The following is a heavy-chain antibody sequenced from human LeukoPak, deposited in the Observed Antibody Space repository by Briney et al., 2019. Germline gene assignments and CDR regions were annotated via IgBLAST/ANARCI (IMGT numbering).Heavy chain of an antibody. CDR1: GFTFSNSW. CDR3: VRDRGYTSYDY. CDR2: INKDGSDE. Sequence: GGSLRLSCAVYGFTFSNSWMSWVRQAPGKGLEWVAGINKDGSDEYYVDFVKGRFTISRDNAKNSLYLQMNSLRVDDTAVYYCVRDRGYTSYDYWGQGTLVTVPS. J-gene: IGHJ4*02. D-gene: IGHD5-18*01. V-gene: IGHV3-7*01.